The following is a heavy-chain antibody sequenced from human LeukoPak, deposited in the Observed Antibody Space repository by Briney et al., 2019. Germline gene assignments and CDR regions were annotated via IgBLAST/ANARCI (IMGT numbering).Heavy chain of an antibody. Sequence: QPGGSLRLSCAVSGFTFRNYAIHWVRQAPGKGLEWVAFISYDGSTKYYADSVKGRFTISRDNSQNTLDLQMNSLRAEDTAVYYCARDLSERYSTDYWGQGTLVTVPS. CDR1: GFTFRNYA. V-gene: IGHV3-30-3*01. D-gene: IGHD1-26*01. CDR3: ARDLSERYSTDY. CDR2: ISYDGSTK. J-gene: IGHJ4*02.